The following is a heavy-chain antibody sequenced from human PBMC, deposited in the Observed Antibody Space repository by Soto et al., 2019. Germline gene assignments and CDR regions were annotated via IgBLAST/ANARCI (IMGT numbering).Heavy chain of an antibody. J-gene: IGHJ4*02. V-gene: IGHV4-61*01. Sequence: SETLSLTCTVSGGSVSSGSYYWSWIRQPPGKGLEWIAYIHYSGSTSYNPSLKSRVAISVDTSKNQFSLELRSVTAADTAVYYCAREEAYYFDYWGQGTLVTVSS. CDR1: GGSVSSGSYY. CDR2: IHYSGST. CDR3: AREEAYYFDY.